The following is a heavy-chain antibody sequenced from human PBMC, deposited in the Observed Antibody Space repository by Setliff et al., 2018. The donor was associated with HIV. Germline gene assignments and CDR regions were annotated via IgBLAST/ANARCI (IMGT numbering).Heavy chain of an antibody. CDR2: INSDGSST. J-gene: IGHJ4*02. D-gene: IGHD3-22*01. CDR1: GFTFSSYW. Sequence: GGSLRLSCAAPGFTFSSYWMHWVRQAPGKGLVWVSRINSDGSSTSYADSVKGRFTISRDNAKNTLYLQMNSLRAEDTAVYYCARYSGYYYFDYWGLGTLVTVSS. V-gene: IGHV3-74*01. CDR3: ARYSGYYYFDY.